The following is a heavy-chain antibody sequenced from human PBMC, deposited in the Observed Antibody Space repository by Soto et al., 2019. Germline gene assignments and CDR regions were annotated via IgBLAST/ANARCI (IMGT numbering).Heavy chain of an antibody. D-gene: IGHD3-3*01. V-gene: IGHV5-51*01. J-gene: IGHJ6*02. CDR2: IYPGDSDT. CDR3: ARQRAQTIFGVVMTIDYYGMDV. CDR1: GYSFTNYW. Sequence: GESLKISCKGSGYSFTNYWIGWVRQMPGKGLEWMGIIYPGDSDTKNSPSFQGQVTISVDKSISTAYLQWSSLEASDTAMYYCARQRAQTIFGVVMTIDYYGMDVWGQGTTVTVSS.